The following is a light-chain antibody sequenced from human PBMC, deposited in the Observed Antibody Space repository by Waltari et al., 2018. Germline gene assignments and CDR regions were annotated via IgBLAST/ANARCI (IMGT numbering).Light chain of an antibody. J-gene: IGLJ2*01. CDR2: GNS. V-gene: IGLV1-40*01. CDR3: QSYDSSLSVV. CDR1: SSNIGAGYA. Sequence: QSVLTQPPSVSGAPGQRVTISCTGSSSNIGAGYAVHWYQQLPGTAPKLLIYGNSNRPSGVPDRFSGSKSGTSASLAITGLQAEDEADYDGQSYDSSLSVVFGGGTKLTVL.